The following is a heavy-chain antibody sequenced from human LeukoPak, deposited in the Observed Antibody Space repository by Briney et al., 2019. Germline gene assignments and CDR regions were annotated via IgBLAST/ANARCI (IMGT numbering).Heavy chain of an antibody. CDR1: GGTFSSYA. CDR3: ARDLERFGEFGDY. D-gene: IGHD3-10*01. J-gene: IGHJ4*02. Sequence: GSSVKVSCKTSGGTFSSYAISRVRQAPGQGLEWMGGIIPIFGTANYAQKFQGRVTITADESTSTAYMELSSLRSEDTPVYYCARDLERFGEFGDYWGQGTLVTVSS. V-gene: IGHV1-69*01. CDR2: IIPIFGTA.